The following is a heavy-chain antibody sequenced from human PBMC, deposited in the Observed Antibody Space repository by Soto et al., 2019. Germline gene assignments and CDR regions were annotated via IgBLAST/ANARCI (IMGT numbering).Heavy chain of an antibody. CDR1: GYTFTDYA. CDR3: ARENIVVVPAAIPYGMDV. D-gene: IGHD2-2*02. V-gene: IGHV1-3*01. CDR2: IIPSNGTA. Sequence: ASVKVSCKASGYTFTDYALHWVRQAPGQRLEWMGGIIPSNGTAKYSQKFQGRVTITADKSTSTAYMELSSLRSEDTAVYYCARENIVVVPAAIPYGMDVWGQGTTVTVSS. J-gene: IGHJ6*02.